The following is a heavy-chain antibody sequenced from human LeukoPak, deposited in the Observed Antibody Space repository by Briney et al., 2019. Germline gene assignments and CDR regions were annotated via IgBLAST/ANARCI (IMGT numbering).Heavy chain of an antibody. CDR1: GGSISSYY. V-gene: IGHV4-59*08. CDR2: MYYSGNT. J-gene: IGHJ3*02. D-gene: IGHD1-26*01. CDR3: ARHSLVGARNAFDI. Sequence: SETLSLTCNVSGGSISSYYWSWIRQPPGKGLEWIGYMYYSGNTNYNPSLKSRVTTSVDSSKNQFSLKLSSVTAADTAVYYCARHSLVGARNAFDIWGQGTMVTVSS.